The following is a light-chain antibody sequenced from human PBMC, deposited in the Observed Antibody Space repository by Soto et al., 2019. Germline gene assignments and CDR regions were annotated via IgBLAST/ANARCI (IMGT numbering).Light chain of an antibody. J-gene: IGKJ1*01. Sequence: EIVMTHSPSTLSVSPVERATRACSASQIVSSNLACYQQKPGTAPRLLIYGASTRATGIPARFSGSGSGTEFTLTLSSLQSADFAVYSCPQYNNRPTFGQGSKVAIK. CDR3: PQYNNRPT. CDR1: QIVSSN. CDR2: GAS. V-gene: IGKV3-15*01.